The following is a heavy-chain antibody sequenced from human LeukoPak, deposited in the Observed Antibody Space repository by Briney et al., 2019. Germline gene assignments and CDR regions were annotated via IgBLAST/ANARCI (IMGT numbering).Heavy chain of an antibody. J-gene: IGHJ4*02. Sequence: PGGSLRLSCAVSGFTFFNAWMSWIRQAPGKGLEWVSVIYSDGNTYYADSVKGRFTISRDNSKNTVFLQMNSLRAEDTAVYYCARAVWDYWGQGTLVTVSS. V-gene: IGHV3-66*01. CDR1: GFTFFNAW. CDR2: IYSDGNT. D-gene: IGHD3-16*01. CDR3: ARAVWDY.